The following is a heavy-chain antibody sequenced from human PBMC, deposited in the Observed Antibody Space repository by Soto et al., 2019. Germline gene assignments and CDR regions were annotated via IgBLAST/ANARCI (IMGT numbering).Heavy chain of an antibody. CDR2: ISSSSSYI. CDR1: GFTFSGYS. V-gene: IGHV3-21*01. Sequence: GVLRLSCAASGFTFSGYSMNWVRQAPGKGLEWVSSISSSSSYIYYADSVKGRFTISRDNAKNSLYLQMNSLRAEDTAVYHCARNPGAKRTGKYYYYYGMDVWSQGTTVTVSS. CDR3: ARNPGAKRTGKYYYYYGMDV. J-gene: IGHJ6*02. D-gene: IGHD1-26*01.